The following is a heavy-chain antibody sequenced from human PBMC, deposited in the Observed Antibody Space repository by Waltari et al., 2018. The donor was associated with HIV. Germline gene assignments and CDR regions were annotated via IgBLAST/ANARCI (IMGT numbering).Heavy chain of an antibody. CDR1: GGSISRSSYF. Sequence: QLQLQESGPGLVKPSETLSLTCTVSGGSISRSSYFWGWIRQPPGKGLEWIGSIYYCGSTYYNPSLKSRVTISVDTPKNQFSLILSSVTAADTAVYYCARRHVDTALVRWGLDDWGQGTLVTVSS. J-gene: IGHJ4*02. CDR2: IYYCGST. D-gene: IGHD5-18*01. CDR3: ARRHVDTALVRWGLDD. V-gene: IGHV4-39*01.